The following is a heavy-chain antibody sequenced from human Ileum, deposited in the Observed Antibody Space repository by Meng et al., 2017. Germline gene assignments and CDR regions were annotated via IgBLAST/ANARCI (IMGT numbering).Heavy chain of an antibody. CDR3: ATNKNKKIDY. CDR1: GDSISSSNW. J-gene: IGHJ4*02. D-gene: IGHD2/OR15-2a*01. CDR2: IFHTGST. Sequence: VTLQASGPGRGEPSGTLSLTCVVSGDSISSSNWWNWVRQPPGKGLEWIGEIFHTGSTNYNPSLKSRVTISADKSKNQFSLNLSSVTAADTAVYYCATNKNKKIDYWGQGTLVTVSS. V-gene: IGHV4-4*02.